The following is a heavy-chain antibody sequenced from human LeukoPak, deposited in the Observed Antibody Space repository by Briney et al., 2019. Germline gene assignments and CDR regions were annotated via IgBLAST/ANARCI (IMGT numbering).Heavy chain of an antibody. J-gene: IGHJ4*02. V-gene: IGHV3-23*01. Sequence: GGSLRLSCAASGFTFSTYAMGWARQAPGKGLEWVSGIGSNGVDTYYADSAKGWFTISRDNSKNTVYLQMNSLRGEDTALYYCVKAYTTSGTYSEPWGQGTLVTVSS. D-gene: IGHD1-26*01. CDR3: VKAYTTSGTYSEP. CDR2: IGSNGVDT. CDR1: GFTFSTYA.